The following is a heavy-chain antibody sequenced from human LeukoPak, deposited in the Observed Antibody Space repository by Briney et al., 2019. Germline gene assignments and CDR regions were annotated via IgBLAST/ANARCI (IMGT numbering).Heavy chain of an antibody. CDR1: GGSISSYY. CDR3: ARQVSWLGNYNWFDP. D-gene: IGHD2-15*01. V-gene: IGHV4-59*08. Sequence: SETLSLTCTVSGGSISSYYWSWIRQPPGKGLEWIGYIYYSGSTNYNPSLKSRVTISVDTSKNQFSLKLSSVTAADTAVYYCARQVSWLGNYNWFDPWGQGTLVTVSS. CDR2: IYYSGST. J-gene: IGHJ5*02.